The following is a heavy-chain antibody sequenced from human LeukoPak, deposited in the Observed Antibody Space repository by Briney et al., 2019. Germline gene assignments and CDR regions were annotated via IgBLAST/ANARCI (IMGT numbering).Heavy chain of an antibody. Sequence: KPSETLSLTCAVYGGSFSGYYWSWIRQPPGKGLEWIGEINHSGSTNYNPSLKSRVTISVDTSKNQFSLKLSSVTAADTAVYYCARVPLYYYDSSGYPWGQGTLVTVSS. V-gene: IGHV4-34*01. J-gene: IGHJ5*02. CDR1: GGSFSGYY. D-gene: IGHD3-22*01. CDR3: ARVPLYYYDSSGYP. CDR2: INHSGST.